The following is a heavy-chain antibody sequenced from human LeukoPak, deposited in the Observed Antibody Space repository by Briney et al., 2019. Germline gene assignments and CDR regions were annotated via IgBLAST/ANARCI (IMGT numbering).Heavy chain of an antibody. D-gene: IGHD5-24*01. CDR1: GFTFSNYW. CDR2: IKQDGSEK. CDR3: ARLARDGYNRPTGLDY. J-gene: IGHJ4*02. V-gene: IGHV3-7*03. Sequence: GGSLRLSCAASGFTFSNYWMHWVRQPPGKGLEWVGTIKQDGSEKFYVDSVKGRFTISRDNSKNSLYLQMNSLRAEDTAVYYCARLARDGYNRPTGLDYWGQGTLVTVSS.